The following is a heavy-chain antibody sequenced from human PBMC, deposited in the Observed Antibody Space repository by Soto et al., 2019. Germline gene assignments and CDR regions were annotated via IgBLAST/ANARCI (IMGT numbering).Heavy chain of an antibody. CDR2: IYYSGST. D-gene: IGHD1-26*01. CDR1: GGSISSYY. Sequence: SETLSLTCTVSGGSISSYYWSWIRQPPGKGLEWIGYIYYSGSTNYNPSLKSRVTISVDTSKNQFSLKLSSVTAADTAVYYCARAQTVGAGDAFDIWGQGTMVT. V-gene: IGHV4-59*01. CDR3: ARAQTVGAGDAFDI. J-gene: IGHJ3*02.